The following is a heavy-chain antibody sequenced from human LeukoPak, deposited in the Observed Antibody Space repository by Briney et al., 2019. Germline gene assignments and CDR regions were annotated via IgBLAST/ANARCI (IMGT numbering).Heavy chain of an antibody. Sequence: ASVKVSCKASGYTFITYYIHWVRQAPGQGLEWMGIISPSGGGTTYAQKFQGRVTMTRDMSTSTVYMEVSSLKSEDTAVYYCARDQVGASLDYWGQGTLVTVSS. J-gene: IGHJ4*02. CDR2: ISPSGGGT. V-gene: IGHV1-46*01. CDR3: ARDQVGASLDY. D-gene: IGHD1-26*01. CDR1: GYTFITYY.